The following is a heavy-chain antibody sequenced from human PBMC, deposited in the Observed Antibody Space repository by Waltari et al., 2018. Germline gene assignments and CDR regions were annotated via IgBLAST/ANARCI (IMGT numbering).Heavy chain of an antibody. CDR1: GYTFIGYY. J-gene: IGHJ6*02. CDR3: ARLWDSNVGYLTRPMDV. V-gene: IGHV1-2*02. Sequence: QVQLVQSGSEVKKAGASVKVSCKASGYTFIGYYIYWVRQAPGQGLEWVGWINPYTSVTNYAQRFHDRVTVSRDTSISTAYMDMRRLRSDDTAVYFCARLWDSNVGYLTRPMDVWGQGTTVTV. D-gene: IGHD3-16*01. CDR2: INPYTSVT.